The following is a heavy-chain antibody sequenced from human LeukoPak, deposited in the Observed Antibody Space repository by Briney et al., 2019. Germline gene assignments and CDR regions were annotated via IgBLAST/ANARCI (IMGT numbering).Heavy chain of an antibody. CDR1: GFTLSSYA. CDR3: AKDVTRDLVRDYFDY. D-gene: IGHD2-2*01. J-gene: IGHJ4*02. V-gene: IGHV3-23*01. Sequence: GGAVSLSFAASGFTLSSYAMSWVRQAPGKGLEGVAAISGSGGSTYYADSVKGRFTISRDNSKNTLYLQMNSLRAEDTAVYYCAKDVTRDLVRDYFDYWGQGTLVTVSS. CDR2: ISGSGGST.